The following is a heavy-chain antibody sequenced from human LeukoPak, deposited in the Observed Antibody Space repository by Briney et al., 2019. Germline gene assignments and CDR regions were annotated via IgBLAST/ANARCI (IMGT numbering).Heavy chain of an antibody. CDR2: IYPGDSDT. J-gene: IGHJ4*02. V-gene: IGHV5-51*01. CDR1: GYSFSSYW. Sequence: ESLKISCKGSGYSFSSYWIGWVRQMPGKGLEWMGIIYPGDSDTRYSPSFQGQVSISADKSISTANLQWSSLKASDTAMYYCARGDTVNYFDYWGQGTLVTVSS. CDR3: ARGDTVNYFDY. D-gene: IGHD4-17*01.